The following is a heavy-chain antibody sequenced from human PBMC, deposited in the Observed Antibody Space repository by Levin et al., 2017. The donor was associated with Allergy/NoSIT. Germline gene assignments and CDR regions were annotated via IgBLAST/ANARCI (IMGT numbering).Heavy chain of an antibody. CDR2: IKQNGSEK. J-gene: IGHJ6*02. D-gene: IGHD3-10*01. Sequence: GGSLRLSCAASGFTFSTYWMSWVRQAPGKGLELVANIKQNGSEKYYVDSVKGRFTISRDNAKNSLSLQMSSLRAEDTAVYYCARGNILARVRGVSYYYYYGMDVWGQGTTVTVSS. V-gene: IGHV3-7*01. CDR3: ARGNILARVRGVSYYYYYGMDV. CDR1: GFTFSTYW.